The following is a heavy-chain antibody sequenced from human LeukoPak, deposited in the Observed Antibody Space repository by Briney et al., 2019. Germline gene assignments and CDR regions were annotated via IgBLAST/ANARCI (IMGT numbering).Heavy chain of an antibody. V-gene: IGHV1-3*03. D-gene: IGHD5-24*01. CDR3: ARDNSVRDEAWWFNP. CDR2: INAGSGNT. Sequence: ASVKVSCKASGYTFTNYAIHWVRQAPGQRLEWMGWINAGSGNTKYSQDFQGRVTITRDMSTSTDYLELSSLRSEDTAVYYCARDNSVRDEAWWFNPWGQGTLVTVSS. CDR1: GYTFTNYA. J-gene: IGHJ5*02.